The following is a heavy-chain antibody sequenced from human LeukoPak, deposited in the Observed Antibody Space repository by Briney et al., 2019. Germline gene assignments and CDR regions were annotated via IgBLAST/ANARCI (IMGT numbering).Heavy chain of an antibody. CDR2: ISHAGTA. CDR1: GGSFTYYY. Sequence: SETLSLTCALYGGSFTYYYWAWIRQPPGKGLEWIGEISHAGTADYNPSLKSRVTISVDTSKNQFSLKLNSVTPADTAVYYCARLNLEYLYSSGPNDYWGQGTLVTVSS. CDR3: ARLNLEYLYSSGPNDY. D-gene: IGHD3-10*01. V-gene: IGHV4-34*01. J-gene: IGHJ4*02.